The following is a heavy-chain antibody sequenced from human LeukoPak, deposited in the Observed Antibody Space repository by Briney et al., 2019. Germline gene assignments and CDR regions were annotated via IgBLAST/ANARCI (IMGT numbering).Heavy chain of an antibody. D-gene: IGHD1-1*01. J-gene: IGHJ6*02. V-gene: IGHV3-64*02. CDR1: GFTFSSYA. CDR3: ARWYNSLDI. Sequence: GGSLRLSCAASGFTFSSYAMHWVRQAPGKGLEYVSGISMTGGTTYYADSVKGRFTISRGNSKNTLYLQMGSLRTEDMAVYHCARWYNSLDIWGQGTTVTVSS. CDR2: ISMTGGTT.